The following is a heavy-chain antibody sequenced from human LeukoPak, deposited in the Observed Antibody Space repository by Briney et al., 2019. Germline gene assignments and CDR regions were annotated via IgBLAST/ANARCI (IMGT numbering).Heavy chain of an antibody. CDR3: AKSPGYYYYMDV. CDR2: ISGSGYYS. CDR1: EFTFDNYA. V-gene: IGHV3-23*01. Sequence: GGSLRLSCAASEFTFDNYAMSWVRQAPGKGLEWVSVISGSGYYSYYADSVKGRFTISRDNSKNTLYPQMNSLRAEDTAVYYCAKSPGYYYYMDVWGKGTTVTVSS. J-gene: IGHJ6*03.